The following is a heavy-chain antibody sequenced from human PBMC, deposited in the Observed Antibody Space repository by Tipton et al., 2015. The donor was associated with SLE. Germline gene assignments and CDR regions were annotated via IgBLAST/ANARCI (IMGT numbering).Heavy chain of an antibody. CDR1: DGSIRSTNYY. Sequence: LRLSCTVPDGSIRSTNYYWGWIRQPPGKGLEWIGSIFYTGSTYYNPSLKSRVSFSIDTSKHQFSLKLNSVTAADTAVYYCARRHYSGPFDSWGQGTLVTVSS. V-gene: IGHV4-39*07. CDR2: IFYTGST. D-gene: IGHD5-12*01. J-gene: IGHJ4*02. CDR3: ARRHYSGPFDS.